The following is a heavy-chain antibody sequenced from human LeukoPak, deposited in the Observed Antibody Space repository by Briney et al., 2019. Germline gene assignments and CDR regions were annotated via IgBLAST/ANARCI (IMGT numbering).Heavy chain of an antibody. Sequence: SETLSLTCSVSGASISSDYWSWIRQPPGKGLEWIGNIYSSETTKYNPSLRSRAAISGDTSKNQFSLKLSSVTAADTAVYYCARHFPYCGGDCPYYYMDVWGKGTTVTVSS. CDR1: GASISSDY. J-gene: IGHJ6*03. CDR3: ARHFPYCGGDCPYYYMDV. CDR2: IYSSETT. D-gene: IGHD2-21*02. V-gene: IGHV4-4*09.